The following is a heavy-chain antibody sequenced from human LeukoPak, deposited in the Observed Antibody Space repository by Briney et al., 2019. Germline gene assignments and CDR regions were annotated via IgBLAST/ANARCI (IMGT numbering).Heavy chain of an antibody. D-gene: IGHD3-22*01. CDR2: ISAYKGNT. Sequence: ASVKVSCKASGYTFTTYGISWVRQAPGQGLEWMGWISAYKGNTNYAQKLQGRVTMTTETSTSTAYMELRSLRSDDTAVYYCARQHSSGYYSPHYYGMDVWGQGTTVTVSS. J-gene: IGHJ6*02. V-gene: IGHV1-18*01. CDR1: GYTFTTYG. CDR3: ARQHSSGYYSPHYYGMDV.